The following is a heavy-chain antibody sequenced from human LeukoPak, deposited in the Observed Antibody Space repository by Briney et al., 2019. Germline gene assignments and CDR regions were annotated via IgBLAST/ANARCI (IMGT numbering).Heavy chain of an antibody. V-gene: IGHV4-34*01. CDR3: ARAAYGENVWYFDL. CDR1: GGSFSGYY. Sequence: SETLSLTCAVYGGSFSGYYWSWIRQPPGKGLEWIGEINHSGSTNYNPSPKSRVTISVDTSKNQFSLKLSSVTAADTAVYSCARAAYGENVWYFDLWGRGTLVTVSS. CDR2: INHSGST. D-gene: IGHD4-17*01. J-gene: IGHJ2*01.